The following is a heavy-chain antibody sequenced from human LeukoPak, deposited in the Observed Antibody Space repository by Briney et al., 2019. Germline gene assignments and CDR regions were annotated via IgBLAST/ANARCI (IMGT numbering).Heavy chain of an antibody. V-gene: IGHV3-53*01. CDR3: ASGSGSYRTPYYYMDV. Sequence: HSGGSLRLSCAASGFTVSSNYMSWVRQAPGKGLEWVSVIYSGGSTYYADSVKGRFTISRDNSKNTLYLQMNSLRAADTAVYYCASGSGSYRTPYYYMDVWGTGTTVTVSS. CDR1: GFTVSSNY. CDR2: IYSGGST. D-gene: IGHD3-10*01. J-gene: IGHJ6*03.